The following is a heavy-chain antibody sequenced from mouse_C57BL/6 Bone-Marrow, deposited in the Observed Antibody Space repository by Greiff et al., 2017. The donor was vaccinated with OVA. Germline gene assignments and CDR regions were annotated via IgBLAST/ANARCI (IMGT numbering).Heavy chain of an antibody. V-gene: IGHV1-7*01. CDR2: INPSSGYT. CDR3: GLLWYYFDY. J-gene: IGHJ2*01. D-gene: IGHD2-1*01. Sequence: QVQLQQPGAELAKPGASVKLSCKASGYTFTSYWMHWVKQRPGQGLEWIGYINPSSGYTNYNQKFKDKATLTADKSSSTAYMQLSSLTYEDSAFYYCGLLWYYFDYWGQGTTLTVSS. CDR1: GYTFTSYW.